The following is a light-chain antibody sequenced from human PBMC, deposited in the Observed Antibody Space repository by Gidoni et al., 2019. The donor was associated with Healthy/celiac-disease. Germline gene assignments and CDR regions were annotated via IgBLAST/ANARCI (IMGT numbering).Light chain of an antibody. V-gene: IGKV3-20*01. CDR3: QQYGSSPRNT. J-gene: IGKJ2*01. Sequence: EIVLTQSPGTLSLSPGERATLSCRANQSVSSSYLAWYQQKPGQAPRLLIYGASSRATGIPVRFSGSASGTGFTLTISRLEPEDFAVYYCQQYGSSPRNTCGQGTKLEIK. CDR2: GAS. CDR1: QSVSSSY.